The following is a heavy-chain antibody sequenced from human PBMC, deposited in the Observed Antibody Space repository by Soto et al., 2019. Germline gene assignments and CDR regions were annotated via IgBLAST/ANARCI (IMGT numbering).Heavy chain of an antibody. CDR2: IYYSGST. D-gene: IGHD4-17*01. CDR3: ARRYGGTPDY. CDR1: GTSISSYY. V-gene: IGHV4-59*08. J-gene: IGHJ4*02. Sequence: SETLSLTCTVSGTSISSYYWSWIRQPPGKGLEWIGYIYYSGSTNYNPSLKSRVTISVDTSKNQFSLKLSSVTAADTAVYYCARRYGGTPDYWGQGTLVTVSS.